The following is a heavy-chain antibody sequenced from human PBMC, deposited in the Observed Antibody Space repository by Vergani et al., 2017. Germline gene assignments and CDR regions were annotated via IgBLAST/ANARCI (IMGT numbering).Heavy chain of an antibody. CDR2: IDPSDSYT. Sequence: EVQLVQSGAEVKKPGESLRISCKGSGYSFTSYWISWVRQMPGKGLEWMGRIDPSDSYTNYTPSFQGHVTISADKSISTAYLQWSSLKASDTAMYYCAQILSKNGYNYDAFDIWGQGTMVIVSS. CDR1: GYSFTSYW. CDR3: AQILSKNGYNYDAFDI. J-gene: IGHJ3*02. D-gene: IGHD5-24*01. V-gene: IGHV5-10-1*01.